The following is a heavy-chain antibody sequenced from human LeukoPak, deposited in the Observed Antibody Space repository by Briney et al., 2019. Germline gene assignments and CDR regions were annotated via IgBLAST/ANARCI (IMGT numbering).Heavy chain of an antibody. CDR3: ARRRQVSYYSPYAFDL. CDR2: IYFTGST. Sequence: SETLSLTCTVSGGSMTNSYWGWIRQPPGKGLEWLGYIYFTGSTNSNPSLKSRVTISLDTSKNQLSLRLTSVTAADTAVYYCARRRQVSYYSPYAFDLWGQGTMVTVSS. D-gene: IGHD2-15*01. V-gene: IGHV4-59*08. J-gene: IGHJ3*01. CDR1: GGSMTNSY.